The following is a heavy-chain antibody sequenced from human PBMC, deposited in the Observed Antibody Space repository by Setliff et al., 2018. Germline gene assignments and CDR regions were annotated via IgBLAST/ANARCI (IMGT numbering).Heavy chain of an antibody. Sequence: GGSLRLSCAASGFTFSDYGMHWVRHVPGKGLEWVSLISWDGANTKYADSVMGRFTISRDNSKNSLYLQMDSLRPEDTAFYFCAKDIGQIAARPDFYYGMDVWGQGTTVTVSS. CDR1: GFTFSDYG. J-gene: IGHJ6*02. CDR2: ISWDGANT. V-gene: IGHV3-43*01. D-gene: IGHD6-6*01. CDR3: AKDIGQIAARPDFYYGMDV.